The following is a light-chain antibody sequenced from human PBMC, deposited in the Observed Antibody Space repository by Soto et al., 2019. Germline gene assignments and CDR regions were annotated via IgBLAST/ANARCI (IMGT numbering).Light chain of an antibody. CDR2: EVS. Sequence: QSALTQPASVSGSPGQSITISCTGTSSDVGGYNYVSWYQQHPGKAPKLMIYEVSNRPSGVSNRSSGSKSGNTASLTISGLQAEDEADYYCSSYTSGSTWVFGGGTKVTVL. CDR1: SSDVGGYNY. CDR3: SSYTSGSTWV. J-gene: IGLJ3*02. V-gene: IGLV2-14*01.